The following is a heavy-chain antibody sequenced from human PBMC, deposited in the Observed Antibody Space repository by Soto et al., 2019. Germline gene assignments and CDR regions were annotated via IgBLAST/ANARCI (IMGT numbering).Heavy chain of an antibody. V-gene: IGHV5-51*01. Sequence: PGESLKISCKGSGYSFTTYRIFWIRQMPVKGLEFMGIIYPFYSDTRYSPSFQGHVTISSYNSISTSYLQLIGLKASDTAMYYFTRLAANPYIVLVEWVDYWGQGNLVTVSS. CDR2: IYPFYSDT. CDR3: TRLAANPYIVLVEWVDY. J-gene: IGHJ4*02. CDR1: GYSFTTYR. D-gene: IGHD2-15*01.